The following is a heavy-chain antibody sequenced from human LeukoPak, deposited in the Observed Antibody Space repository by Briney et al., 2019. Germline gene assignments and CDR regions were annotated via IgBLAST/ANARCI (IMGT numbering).Heavy chain of an antibody. CDR1: GGSLSGYY. V-gene: IGHV4-34*01. CDR3: ASWYYDSWDYYYGMDV. CDR2: INHSGST. J-gene: IGHJ6*02. Sequence: PSETLSLTCAVYGGSLSGYYWSWIRQPPGKGLEWIGEINHSGSTNYNPSLKSRVTISVDTSKNQFSLKLSSVTAADTAVYYCASWYYDSWDYYYGMDVWGQGTTVTVSS. D-gene: IGHD3-3*01.